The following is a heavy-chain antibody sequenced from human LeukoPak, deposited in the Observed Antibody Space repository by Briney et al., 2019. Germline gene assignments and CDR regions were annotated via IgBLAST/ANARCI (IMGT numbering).Heavy chain of an antibody. CDR2: ISAYNGNT. J-gene: IGHJ4*02. V-gene: IGHV1-18*01. D-gene: IGHD3-9*01. Sequence: ASVKVSCEASGYTFTSYGISWVRQAPGQGLEWMGWISAYNGNTNYAQKLQGRVTMTTDTSTSTAYMELRSLRSDDTAVYYCATGPYYDILTGYYGLDYWGQGTLVTVSS. CDR1: GYTFTSYG. CDR3: ATGPYYDILTGYYGLDY.